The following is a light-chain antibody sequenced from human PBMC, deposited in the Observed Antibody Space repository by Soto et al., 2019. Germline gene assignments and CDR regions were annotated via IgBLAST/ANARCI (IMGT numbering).Light chain of an antibody. CDR2: DAS. J-gene: IGKJ4*01. Sequence: EIVLTQSPGTLSLSPGERATLSCRASQSVSSYLAWYQQKPGQAPRLLIYDASNRATGIPARFSGSGSGTDFTLTISSLEPEDFAVYYCQQRSNWPALTFGGGTKVDNK. V-gene: IGKV3-11*01. CDR1: QSVSSY. CDR3: QQRSNWPALT.